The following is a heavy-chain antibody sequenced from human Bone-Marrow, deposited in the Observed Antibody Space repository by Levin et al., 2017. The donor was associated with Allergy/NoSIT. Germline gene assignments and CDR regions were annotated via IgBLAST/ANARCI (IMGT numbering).Heavy chain of an antibody. J-gene: IGHJ4*02. CDR3: ARYDESGFPADPDY. V-gene: IGHV4-59*01. CDR2: IDHTGNT. D-gene: IGHD5-12*01. Sequence: SETLSLTCNVSGTSIKNFYWTWIRQSPGKGLEWIGYIDHTGNTNHNPSLKSRVTMSVDTSENQISLRLRSVTAADTAVYYCARYDESGFPADPDYWGQGILGTVSS. CDR1: GTSIKNFY.